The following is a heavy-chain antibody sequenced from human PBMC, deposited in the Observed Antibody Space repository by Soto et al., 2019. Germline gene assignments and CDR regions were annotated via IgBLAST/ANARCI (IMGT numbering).Heavy chain of an antibody. CDR1: GYTLTELS. CDR2: FDPEDGET. CDR3: ATKRDYYDSSGYPNWFDP. Sequence: ASVKVSCKVSGYTLTELSMHWVRQAPGKGLEWMGGFDPEDGETIYAQEFQGRVTMTEDTSTDTAYMELSSLRSEDTAVYYCATKRDYYDSSGYPNWFDPWGQGTLVTVSS. D-gene: IGHD3-22*01. J-gene: IGHJ5*02. V-gene: IGHV1-24*01.